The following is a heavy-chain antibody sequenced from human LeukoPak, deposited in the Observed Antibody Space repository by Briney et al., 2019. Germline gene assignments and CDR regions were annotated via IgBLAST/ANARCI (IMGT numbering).Heavy chain of an antibody. CDR3: ARKGYCSSGSRYLDY. CDR1: GYSISSGYY. D-gene: IGHD2-15*01. Sequence: PSETLSLTCAVSGYSISSGYYWGWIRQPPGKGLEWIGSIYFTGTTYYNPSLKSRVTTSLDTSKNQFSLNLSSVTAADTAVYYCARKGYCSSGSRYLDYWGQGTLVTVSS. J-gene: IGHJ4*02. CDR2: IYFTGTT. V-gene: IGHV4-38-2*01.